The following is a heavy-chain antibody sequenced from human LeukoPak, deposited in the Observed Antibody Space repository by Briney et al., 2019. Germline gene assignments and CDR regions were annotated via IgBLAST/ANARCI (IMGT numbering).Heavy chain of an antibody. CDR3: ARVPDCDILMYYYYYGMDV. Sequence: ASVKVSCKASGYTFTNYDINWVRQATGQGLEWMGWMNPNSGNTGYAQKFQGRVTMTRNTSISTAYMELSSLRSEDTAVYYCARVPDCDILMYYYYYGMDVWGQGTTVTVSS. V-gene: IGHV1-8*02. CDR2: MNPNSGNT. D-gene: IGHD3-9*01. CDR1: GYTFTNYD. J-gene: IGHJ6*02.